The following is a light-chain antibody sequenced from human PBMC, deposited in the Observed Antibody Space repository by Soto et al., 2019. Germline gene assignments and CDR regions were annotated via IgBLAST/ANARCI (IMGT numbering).Light chain of an antibody. V-gene: IGKV3-11*01. Sequence: EIVLTQSPAPLSLSPGARATLSCSASQSVSSYLAWYQQKPGQAPRLLIYDASSRATGIPARFSGSGSETEFTLTISSLEPEDFAVYYCQQRSNWPVTFGQGTRVEIK. CDR1: QSVSSY. CDR2: DAS. J-gene: IGKJ1*01. CDR3: QQRSNWPVT.